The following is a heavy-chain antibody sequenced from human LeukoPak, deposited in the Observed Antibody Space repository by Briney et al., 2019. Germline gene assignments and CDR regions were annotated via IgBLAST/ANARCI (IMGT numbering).Heavy chain of an antibody. CDR2: ISVYNGNS. CDR1: SYSFTTYG. V-gene: IGHV1-18*01. D-gene: IGHD2-15*01. CDR3: AALGYCSGGSCPRRHFDY. J-gene: IGHJ4*02. Sequence: GASVKVSCKASSYSFTTYGVSWVRQAPGQGLEWMGWISVYNGNSNYAQNLQGRVTMTTDAATSTAYMELRSLRSDDTAVYYCAALGYCSGGSCPRRHFDYWGQGTLVTVSS.